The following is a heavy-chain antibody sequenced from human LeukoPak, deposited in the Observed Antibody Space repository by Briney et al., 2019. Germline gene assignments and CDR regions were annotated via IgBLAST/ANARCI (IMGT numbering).Heavy chain of an antibody. CDR1: GGSISSYY. V-gene: IGHV4-4*07. Sequence: SETLSLTCTVSGGSISSYYWSWIRQPAGKGLEWIGRIYTSGSTNYNPSLKSRVTMSVDTSKNQFSLKLSSVTAADTAVYYCARVKEYYYGSGTSRHFDYWGQGTLVTVSS. CDR2: IYTSGST. D-gene: IGHD3-10*01. CDR3: ARVKEYYYGSGTSRHFDY. J-gene: IGHJ4*02.